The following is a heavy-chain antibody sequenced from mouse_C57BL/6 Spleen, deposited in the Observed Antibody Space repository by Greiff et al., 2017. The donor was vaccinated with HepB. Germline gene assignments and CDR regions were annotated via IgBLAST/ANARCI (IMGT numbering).Heavy chain of an antibody. V-gene: IGHV5-4*03. CDR3: ARVIITTVVAPYWYFDV. D-gene: IGHD1-1*01. CDR1: GFTFSSYA. Sequence: EVKLVESGGGLVKPGGSLKLSCAASGFTFSSYAMSWVRQTPEKRLEWVATISDGGSYTYYPDNVKGRFTISRDNAKNNLYLQMSHLKSEDTAMYYCARVIITTVVAPYWYFDVWGTGTTVTVSS. J-gene: IGHJ1*03. CDR2: ISDGGSYT.